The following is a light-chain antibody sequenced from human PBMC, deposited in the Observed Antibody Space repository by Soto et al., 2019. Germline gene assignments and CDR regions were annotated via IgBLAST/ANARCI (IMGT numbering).Light chain of an antibody. Sequence: QSVLAQPASVSGSPGQSITISCTGTSSDVGGYNYVSWYQQHPGKAPKLMIYEVGNRPSGVSNRFSGSKSGNTASLTISGLQAEDEADYYCSSYTRSSTRVFGGGTKVTV. V-gene: IGLV2-14*01. CDR3: SSYTRSSTRV. CDR2: EVG. CDR1: SSDVGGYNY. J-gene: IGLJ2*01.